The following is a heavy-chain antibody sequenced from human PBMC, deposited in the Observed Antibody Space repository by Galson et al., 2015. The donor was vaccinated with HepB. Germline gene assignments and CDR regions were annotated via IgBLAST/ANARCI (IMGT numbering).Heavy chain of an antibody. Sequence: SLRLSCAASGFTFSSYSMNWVRQAPGKGLEWVSSISSSSSYIYYADSVKGRFTISRDNAKNSLYLQMNSLRAEDTAVYYCARDGSWDILTGWGGYYFDYWGQGTLVTVSS. V-gene: IGHV3-21*01. CDR1: GFTFSSYS. CDR2: ISSSSSYI. CDR3: ARDGSWDILTGWGGYYFDY. J-gene: IGHJ4*02. D-gene: IGHD3-9*01.